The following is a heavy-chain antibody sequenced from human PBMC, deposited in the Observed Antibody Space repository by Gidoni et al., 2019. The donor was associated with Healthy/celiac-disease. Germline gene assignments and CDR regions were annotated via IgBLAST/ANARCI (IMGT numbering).Heavy chain of an antibody. J-gene: IGHJ2*01. CDR1: GFTFSSYS. Sequence: EVQLVESGGGLVKPGGSLRLSCAASGFTFSSYSMNWVRQAPGKGLELVSYISSSSSYIYYADAVKGRFTISRDNAKNSLYLQMNSLRAEDTAVYYCARDSYYDSSGYYSRDYWYFDLWGRGTLVTVSS. CDR2: ISSSSSYI. CDR3: ARDSYYDSSGYYSRDYWYFDL. V-gene: IGHV3-21*01. D-gene: IGHD3-22*01.